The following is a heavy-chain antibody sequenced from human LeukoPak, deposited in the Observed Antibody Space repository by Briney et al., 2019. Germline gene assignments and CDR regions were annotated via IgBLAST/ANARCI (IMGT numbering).Heavy chain of an antibody. CDR3: AKTLTQSSGWSYYFDY. CDR2: ISGSGGTT. CDR1: TFSFINYW. V-gene: IGHV3-23*01. D-gene: IGHD6-19*01. Sequence: GGSLRLSCAASTFSFINYWMAWVRQAPGKGLEWVSAISGSGGTTYYADSVKGRFTISRDNSKNTLYLQMNSLRAEDTAVYYCAKTLTQSSGWSYYFDYWGQGTLVTVSS. J-gene: IGHJ4*02.